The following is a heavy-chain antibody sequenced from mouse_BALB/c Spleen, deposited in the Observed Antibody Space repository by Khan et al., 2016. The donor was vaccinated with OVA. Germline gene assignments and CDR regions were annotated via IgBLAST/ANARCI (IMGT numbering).Heavy chain of an antibody. CDR2: ISYSGST. Sequence: EVQLQESGPGLVKPSQSLSLTCTVTGYSITSDYAWNWIRQFPGNKLEWMGYISYSGSTNNNPSLKSRITITRDTYRNKFFLQLNSVTTEDTATYYCASRYYCCHCYFDVWGAGTTVTVSS. D-gene: IGHD1-1*01. V-gene: IGHV3-2*02. J-gene: IGHJ1*01. CDR1: GYSITSDYA. CDR3: ASRYYCCHCYFDV.